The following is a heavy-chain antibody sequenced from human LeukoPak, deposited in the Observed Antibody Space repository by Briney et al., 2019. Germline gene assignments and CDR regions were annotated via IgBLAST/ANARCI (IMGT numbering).Heavy chain of an antibody. CDR1: GFIFSRFG. V-gene: IGHV3-30*03. J-gene: IGHJ4*02. Sequence: GGSLRLSCAASGFIFSRFGMHWVRQAPGKGLEWVAVISYDGSNKYYADSVKGRFTISRDNSKNTLYLQMNSLRAEDTAVYYCARDLKNYFDYWGQGTLVTVSS. CDR2: ISYDGSNK. D-gene: IGHD3-9*01. CDR3: ARDLKNYFDY.